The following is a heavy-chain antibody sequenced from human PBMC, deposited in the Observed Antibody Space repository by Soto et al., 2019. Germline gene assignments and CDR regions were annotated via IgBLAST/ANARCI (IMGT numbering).Heavy chain of an antibody. CDR2: ISHDESDE. J-gene: IGHJ4*02. Sequence: GGSLRLSCAASGFSFSNYAMHWVRQAPGKGLEWVAVISHDESDEFYADSVKGRFTISRDNSKNTMYLQMNSLRAEDTAVYFCARELVAKQLGFDVWGQGILVTVSS. CDR1: GFSFSNYA. V-gene: IGHV3-30-3*01. D-gene: IGHD5-12*01. CDR3: ARELVAKQLGFDV.